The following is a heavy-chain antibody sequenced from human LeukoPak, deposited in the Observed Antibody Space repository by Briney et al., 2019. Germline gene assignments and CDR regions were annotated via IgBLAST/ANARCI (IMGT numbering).Heavy chain of an antibody. D-gene: IGHD7-27*01. CDR1: GGSISSSSYY. Sequence: PSETLSLTCTVSGGSISSSSYYWSWIRQPPGKGLEWIGYIYYSGSTNYNPSLKSRVTISVDTSKNQFSLKLSSVTAADTAVYYCARDTGDLWYFDLWGRGTLVTVSS. J-gene: IGHJ2*01. CDR3: ARDTGDLWYFDL. V-gene: IGHV4-61*01. CDR2: IYYSGST.